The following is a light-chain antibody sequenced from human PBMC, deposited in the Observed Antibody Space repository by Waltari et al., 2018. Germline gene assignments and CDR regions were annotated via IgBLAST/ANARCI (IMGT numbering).Light chain of an antibody. CDR1: SYHIGLHY. J-gene: IGLJ2*01. V-gene: IGLV1-47*02. CDR3: AAWDDSPSGHVV. Sequence: SVLTQPPSASGAPGQRVTISCSGSSYHIGLHYVFWYQQLPGTAPKLLIYTDDQRAAGVPDRVSASKSGTSASLAISGLRSEDEADYYCAAWDDSPSGHVVFGGGTKLTVL. CDR2: TDD.